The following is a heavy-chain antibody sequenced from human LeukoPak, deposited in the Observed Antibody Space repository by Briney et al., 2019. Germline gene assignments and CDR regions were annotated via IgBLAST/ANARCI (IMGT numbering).Heavy chain of an antibody. CDR2: INQVGSKK. CDR3: ARDRSPDSADFYFDALDV. V-gene: IGHV3-7*01. CDR1: GMSFSNYW. D-gene: IGHD3/OR15-3a*01. Sequence: GGSLRLSCSASGMSFSNYWMTWVRQAPGKGREGVANINQVGSKKNFVDSAKGRFTISRDNVKNLVFLQMDSLGAEDTAVYYCARDRSPDSADFYFDALDVWGRGTMVTVSS. J-gene: IGHJ3*01.